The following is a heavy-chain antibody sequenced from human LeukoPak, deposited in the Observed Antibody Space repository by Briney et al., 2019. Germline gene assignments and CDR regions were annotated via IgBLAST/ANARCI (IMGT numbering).Heavy chain of an antibody. CDR3: ARNLWFGEKRGLDY. J-gene: IGHJ4*02. Sequence: GGSLRLSCAASGFTLGSYWMTWVRQAPGKGLEWVANMKKDGSEKYYVDSVKGRFTISRDNAENSLYLQMNSLRAEDTAVYYCARNLWFGEKRGLDYWGQGTLVTVSS. CDR1: GFTLGSYW. CDR2: MKKDGSEK. V-gene: IGHV3-7*04. D-gene: IGHD3-10*01.